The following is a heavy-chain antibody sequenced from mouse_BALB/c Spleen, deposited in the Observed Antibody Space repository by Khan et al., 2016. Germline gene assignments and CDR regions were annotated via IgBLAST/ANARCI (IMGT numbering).Heavy chain of an antibody. CDR2: IYPGNGDT. Sequence: QVQLQQSGAELARLGASVKLSCKASGYTFTTYWMQWVKQRPGQGLEWIGAIYPGNGDTRNTQKFKGKATLTADKSSSTAYMQLSSLASEDSAVYYCARGSSYYDYDYWGQGTTLTVSS. J-gene: IGHJ2*01. CDR1: GYTFTTYW. CDR3: ARGSSYYDYDY. D-gene: IGHD2-4*01. V-gene: IGHV1-87*01.